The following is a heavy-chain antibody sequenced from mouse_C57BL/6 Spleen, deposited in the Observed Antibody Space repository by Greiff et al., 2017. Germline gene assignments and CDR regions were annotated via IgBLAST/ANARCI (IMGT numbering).Heavy chain of an antibody. CDR3: ARQIYYGNLFAY. CDR2: ISSGGSYT. V-gene: IGHV5-6*01. J-gene: IGHJ3*01. CDR1: GFTFSSYG. Sequence: EVHLVESGGDLVKPGGSLKLSCAASGFTFSSYGMSWVRQTPDKRLEWVATISSGGSYTYYPDSVKGRFTISRDNAKNTLYLQMSSLKSEDTAMYYCARQIYYGNLFAYWGQGTLVTVSA. D-gene: IGHD2-1*01.